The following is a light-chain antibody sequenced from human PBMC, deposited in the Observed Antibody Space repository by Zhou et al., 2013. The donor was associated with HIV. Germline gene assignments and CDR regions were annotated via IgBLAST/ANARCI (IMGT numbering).Light chain of an antibody. J-gene: IGKJ1*01. Sequence: EIVLTQSPATLSLSPGERATLSCRASQSVNSYLAWYQQKPGQSPRLLIYGASSRATGIPDRFSGSGSGTVFTLTISRLEPEDFAVYYCQQYHNSPPWTFGQGTKVE. CDR1: QSVNSY. CDR2: GAS. V-gene: IGKV3-20*01. CDR3: QQYHNSPPWT.